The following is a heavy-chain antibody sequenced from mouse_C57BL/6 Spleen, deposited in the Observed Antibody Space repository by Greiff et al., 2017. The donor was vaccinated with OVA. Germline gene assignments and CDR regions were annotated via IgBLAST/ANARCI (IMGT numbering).Heavy chain of an antibody. Sequence: EVKLMESGPVLVKPGASVKMSCKASGYTFTDYYMNWVKQSHGKSLEWIGVINPYNGGTSYNQKFKGKATLTVDKSSSTAYMELNSLTSEDSAVYYCARSEGYGSSYFDYWGQGTTLTVSS. CDR3: ARSEGYGSSYFDY. D-gene: IGHD1-1*01. J-gene: IGHJ2*01. V-gene: IGHV1-19*01. CDR1: GYTFTDYY. CDR2: INPYNGGT.